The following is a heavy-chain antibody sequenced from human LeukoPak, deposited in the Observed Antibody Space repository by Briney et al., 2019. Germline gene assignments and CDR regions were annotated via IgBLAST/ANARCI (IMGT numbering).Heavy chain of an antibody. CDR3: AKDISSGWQWNYYGMDV. CDR2: ISWNSGSI. V-gene: IGHV3-9*01. Sequence: GRSLRLSCAASGFTFDDYAMHWVRQAPGKGLEWVSGISWNSGSIGYADSVKGRFTISRDNAKNSLYLQMNSLRAEDTALYYCAKDISSGWQWNYYGMDVWGQGTTVTVSS. J-gene: IGHJ6*02. D-gene: IGHD6-19*01. CDR1: GFTFDDYA.